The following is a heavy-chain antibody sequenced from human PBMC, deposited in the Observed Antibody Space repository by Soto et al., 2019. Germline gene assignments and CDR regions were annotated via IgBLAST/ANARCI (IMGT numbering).Heavy chain of an antibody. V-gene: IGHV4-34*01. D-gene: IGHD2-21*02. CDR1: GGSFSGYQ. J-gene: IGHJ4*02. Sequence: QVQLQQWGAGLLKPSETLSLTCAVYGGSFSGYQWSWIRQPPGKGLEWIGEIKHSGSINYNPSLTSRVTTSIDTSKNQFSLTLNSVTAADTAVYYCARKIHSCGDCYKFDYWGQGTLVTVSS. CDR3: ARKIHSCGDCYKFDY. CDR2: IKHSGSI.